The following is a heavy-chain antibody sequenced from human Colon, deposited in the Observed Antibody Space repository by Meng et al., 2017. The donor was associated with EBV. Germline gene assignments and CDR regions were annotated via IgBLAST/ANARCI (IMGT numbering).Heavy chain of an antibody. CDR3: ARDLPGGTKGTWLDL. Sequence: QVQLVQSGAEVKKPGASVKVSCKASGYIFHNYGVSWVRQAPGQGPEWMGWISAYNGNTNYAQNFQGRFTMTTDTSTSTAYMELRSLRSDDTAVYYCARDLPGGTKGTWLDLWGQGTLVTVYS. V-gene: IGHV1-18*01. CDR2: ISAYNGNT. J-gene: IGHJ5*02. CDR1: GYIFHNYG. D-gene: IGHD1-14*01.